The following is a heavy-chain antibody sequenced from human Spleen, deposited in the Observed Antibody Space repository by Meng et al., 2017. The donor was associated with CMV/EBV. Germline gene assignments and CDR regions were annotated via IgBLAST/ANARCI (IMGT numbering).Heavy chain of an antibody. CDR3: ARGPQFGWY. V-gene: IGHV4-34*01. J-gene: IGHJ4*02. Sequence: HVQLQQWGVGPLKPSETLSLTCAVYGGSFSGYYWSWIRQPPGKGLEWIGEINHSGSTNYNPSLKSRVTISVDTSKNQFSLKLSSVTAADTAVYYCARGPQFGWYWGQGTLVTVSS. CDR1: GGSFSGYY. CDR2: INHSGST. D-gene: IGHD3-10*01.